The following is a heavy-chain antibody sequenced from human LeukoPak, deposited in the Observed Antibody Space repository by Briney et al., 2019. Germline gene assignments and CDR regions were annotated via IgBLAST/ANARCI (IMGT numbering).Heavy chain of an antibody. CDR1: GGSFSGYY. Sequence: SETLSLTCAVYGGSFSGYYWSWVRQPPGKGLEWIGEINHSGSTNYNPSLKSRVTISVDTSKNQFSLKLSSVTAADTAVYYCARGRGRGYSYGTEGDYWGQGTLVTVSS. D-gene: IGHD5-18*01. CDR2: INHSGST. J-gene: IGHJ4*02. CDR3: ARGRGRGYSYGTEGDY. V-gene: IGHV4-34*01.